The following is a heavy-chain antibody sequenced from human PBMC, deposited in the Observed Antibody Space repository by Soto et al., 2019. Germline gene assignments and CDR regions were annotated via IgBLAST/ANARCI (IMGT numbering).Heavy chain of an antibody. Sequence: EVQLLESGGGLLQPGGSLRLSCTASGFTFSNYAMSWVRQAPGKGLEWVSTFSSGGGGTYYADSVKGRFTISRDNSKNPLSLQMNSLTAEHTAVYYCTKANRYCSGANCFTFDYWGLGTLVTVSS. CDR3: TKANRYCSGANCFTFDY. CDR1: GFTFSNYA. D-gene: IGHD2-15*01. V-gene: IGHV3-23*01. J-gene: IGHJ4*02. CDR2: FSSGGGGT.